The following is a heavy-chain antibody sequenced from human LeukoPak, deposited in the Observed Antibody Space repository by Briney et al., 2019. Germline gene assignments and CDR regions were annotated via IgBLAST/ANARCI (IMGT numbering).Heavy chain of an antibody. Sequence: PSETLSLTCAVYGGSFSGYYWSWIRQPPGKGLEWIGEINHSGSTNYNPSLKSRVTISVDTSKNQFSLKLSSVTAAGTAVYYCASRDCSGGSCPEGYNWFDPWGQGTLVTVSS. D-gene: IGHD2-15*01. V-gene: IGHV4-34*01. J-gene: IGHJ5*02. CDR2: INHSGST. CDR3: ASRDCSGGSCPEGYNWFDP. CDR1: GGSFSGYY.